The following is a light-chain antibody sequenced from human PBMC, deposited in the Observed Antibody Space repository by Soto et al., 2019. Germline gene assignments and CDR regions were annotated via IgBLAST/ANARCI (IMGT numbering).Light chain of an antibody. J-gene: IGKJ2*01. Sequence: DIQMTQSPSTLSASVGDRVTITCRASHSISNWLAWHQQKPGKAPKLLIYDASTLKSGVPSRVSGSGSGTEFPLTISILQADDFATYYCQHFDTHFGQGTKLEIK. CDR2: DAS. CDR3: QHFDTH. V-gene: IGKV1-5*01. CDR1: HSISNW.